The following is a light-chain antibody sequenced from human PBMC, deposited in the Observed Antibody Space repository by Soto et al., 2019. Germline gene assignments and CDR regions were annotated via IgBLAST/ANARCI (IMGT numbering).Light chain of an antibody. CDR2: AAS. Sequence: DIPMTQSPSFLSASVGDRVTITCRASQGISNSLAWYHHKPGKVPKLLIYAASTLHSGVPSRFSGSGSGTDFTLTISSLQPEDVAVYYCQKHSSVPFTFGGGTKVEIK. V-gene: IGKV1-27*01. CDR1: QGISNS. CDR3: QKHSSVPFT. J-gene: IGKJ4*01.